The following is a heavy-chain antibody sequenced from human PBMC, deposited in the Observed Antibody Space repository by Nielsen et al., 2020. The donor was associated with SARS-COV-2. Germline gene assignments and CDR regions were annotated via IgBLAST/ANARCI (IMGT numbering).Heavy chain of an antibody. J-gene: IGHJ2*01. CDR1: GYTFTSYG. V-gene: IGHV1-18*01. CDR3: ARVERRITIFGVVPRVDL. CDR2: ISAYNGNT. D-gene: IGHD3-3*01. Sequence: ALVKVSCKASGYTFTSYGISWVRQAPGQGLEWMGWISAYNGNTNYVQKLQGRVTMTTDTSTSTAYMELRSLRSDDTAVYYCARVERRITIFGVVPRVDLWGRGTLVTVSS.